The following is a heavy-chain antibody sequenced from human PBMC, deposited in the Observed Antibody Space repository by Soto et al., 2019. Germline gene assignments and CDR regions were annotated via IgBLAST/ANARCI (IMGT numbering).Heavy chain of an antibody. V-gene: IGHV3-74*01. CDR1: VFPFTNYW. Sequence: GGSLRLSCSASVFPFTNYWINGFLQTPGKGLMWVSRISPDGSDVGYADSVEGRFTVSRDNAKNTLYLQMHSLRAEDTDMYYCACWAHILKVDNSEFDRWGQGTMVTVSS. CDR2: ISPDGSDV. CDR3: ACWAHILKVDNSEFDR. D-gene: IGHD5-12*01. J-gene: IGHJ4*02.